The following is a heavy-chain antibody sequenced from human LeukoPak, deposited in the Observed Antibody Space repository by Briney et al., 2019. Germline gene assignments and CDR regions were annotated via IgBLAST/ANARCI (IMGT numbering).Heavy chain of an antibody. Sequence: SETLSLTCTVSGGSISSYYWSWIRQPPGKGLEWIGYIYYSGSTHYNPSLKSRVTISVDTSKNQSSLKLSSVTAADTAVYYCARDPVNLNYYYGMDVWGQGTTVTVSS. V-gene: IGHV4-59*01. CDR3: ARDPVNLNYYYGMDV. D-gene: IGHD1-14*01. CDR2: IYYSGST. CDR1: GGSISSYY. J-gene: IGHJ6*02.